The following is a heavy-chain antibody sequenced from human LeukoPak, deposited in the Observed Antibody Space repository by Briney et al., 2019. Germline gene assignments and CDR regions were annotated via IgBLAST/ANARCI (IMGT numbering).Heavy chain of an antibody. CDR3: AGDRFRDGYNNYYYYYMDV. D-gene: IGHD5-24*01. Sequence: ASVKVSCKVSGYTLTELSMHWVRQAPGKGLEWMGGFDPEDGETIYAQKFQGRVTITADKSTSTAYMELSSLRSEDTAVYYCAGDRFRDGYNNYYYYYMDVWGKGTTVTVSS. CDR1: GYTLTELS. V-gene: IGHV1-24*01. J-gene: IGHJ6*03. CDR2: FDPEDGET.